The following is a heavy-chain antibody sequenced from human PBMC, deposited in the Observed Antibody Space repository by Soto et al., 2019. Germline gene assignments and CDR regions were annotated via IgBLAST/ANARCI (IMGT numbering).Heavy chain of an antibody. CDR1: GFTFSSYA. Sequence: GGSLRLSCAASGFTFSSYAMHWVRQAPGKGLEWVAVISYDGSNKYYADSVKGRFTISRDNSKNTLYLQMNSLRAEDTAVCYCARDPNYYGSGSFEFDPWGQGTLVTVSS. V-gene: IGHV3-30-3*01. CDR2: ISYDGSNK. J-gene: IGHJ5*02. CDR3: ARDPNYYGSGSFEFDP. D-gene: IGHD3-10*01.